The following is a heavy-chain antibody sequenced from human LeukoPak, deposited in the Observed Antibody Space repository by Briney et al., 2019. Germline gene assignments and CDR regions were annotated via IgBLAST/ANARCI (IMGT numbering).Heavy chain of an antibody. V-gene: IGHV3-33*01. CDR2: IWYDGSNK. CDR1: GFTFSSYG. J-gene: IGHJ4*02. CDR3: ARAEYMYYYDSSVFDY. Sequence: GGSLRLSCAASGFTFSSYGMHWVRQAPGKGLEWVAVIWYDGSNKYYADSVKGRFTISRDNSKNTLYLQMNSLRAEDTAVYYCARAEYMYYYDSSVFDYWGRGTLVTVSS. D-gene: IGHD3-22*01.